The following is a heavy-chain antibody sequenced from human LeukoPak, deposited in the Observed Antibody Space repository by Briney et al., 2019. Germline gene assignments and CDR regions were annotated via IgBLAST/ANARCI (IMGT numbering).Heavy chain of an antibody. CDR3: ARESAYCRKGICYDVFDM. CDR1: GFTLSTYW. V-gene: IGHV3-7*05. Sequence: GGSLRLSCAASGFTLSTYWMTWVRQAPGKGLEWVANIKQDGRTKSYVDSVKGRFAISRDNAKNSLYLQMNSLRAGDTAVYYCARESAYCRKGICYDVFDMWGEGTMVSVSS. J-gene: IGHJ3*02. CDR2: IKQDGRTK. D-gene: IGHD2-8*01.